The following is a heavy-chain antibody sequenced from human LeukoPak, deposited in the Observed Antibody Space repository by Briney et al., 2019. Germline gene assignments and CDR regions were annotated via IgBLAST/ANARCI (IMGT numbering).Heavy chain of an antibody. D-gene: IGHD1-20*01. Sequence: GGSLRLSCAASGFTVSSNYMNWVRQAPGKGLEWVSVIYSGGSTYYADSVKGRFTISSDNSKNTLYLQVNSLSAYYTAVYYCARDINGVGAFDIWGQGTMVTVSS. J-gene: IGHJ3*02. CDR2: IYSGGST. V-gene: IGHV3-66*01. CDR3: ARDINGVGAFDI. CDR1: GFTVSSNY.